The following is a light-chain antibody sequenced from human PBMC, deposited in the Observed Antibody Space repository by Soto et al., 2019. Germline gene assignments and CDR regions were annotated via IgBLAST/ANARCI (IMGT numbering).Light chain of an antibody. CDR3: NSYTSSSTLV. CDR2: DVS. V-gene: IGLV2-14*01. J-gene: IGLJ2*01. CDR1: SSDVGGYNY. Sequence: QSALNQPASVSGSPGQSITISCTGTSSDVGGYNYVSWYQQHPGKAPKLMIYDVSNRPSGVSNRFSGSKSGNTASLTISGLQAEDEADYYCNSYTSSSTLVFGGGTKLTVL.